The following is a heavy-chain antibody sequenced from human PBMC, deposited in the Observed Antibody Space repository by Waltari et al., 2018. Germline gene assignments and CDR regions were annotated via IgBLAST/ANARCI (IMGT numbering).Heavy chain of an antibody. CDR1: GFTFGDYA. D-gene: IGHD6-19*01. CDR3: AKRSSSGWSPFDY. CDR2: ISWNSENV. J-gene: IGHJ4*02. Sequence: EVQLVESGGGLVQPGRSLRLSCAASGFTFGDYAMHWVRQPPGKGLEWVAGISWNSENVGYADSVNGRFTISRDNARNSLYLQMNRLRAEDTAFYYCAKRSSSGWSPFDYWGQGTLVTVSS. V-gene: IGHV3-9*01.